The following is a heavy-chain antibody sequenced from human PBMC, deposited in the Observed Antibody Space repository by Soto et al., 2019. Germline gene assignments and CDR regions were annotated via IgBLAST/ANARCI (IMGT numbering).Heavy chain of an antibody. CDR2: INSDGSST. CDR1: GFTFSSYW. D-gene: IGHD1-26*01. J-gene: IGHJ2*01. V-gene: IGHV3-74*01. CDR3: ARGGSLNWYFDL. Sequence: EVQLVESGGGLVQPGGSLRLSCAASGFTFSSYWMHWVRQAPGKGLVWVSRINSDGSSTSYADSVKRRFTISRDNDKNTLYLQMNSLRAEDTAVYYCARGGSLNWYFDLWGRGTLVTVSS.